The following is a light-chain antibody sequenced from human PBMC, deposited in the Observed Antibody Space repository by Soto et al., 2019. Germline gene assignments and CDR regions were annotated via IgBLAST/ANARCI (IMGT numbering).Light chain of an antibody. Sequence: DIQMTQSPSSLSASVGDRVTIACRASQSISNYLNWYQQRPGKAPKLLIYAASSSQSEVPSRFSGSGSGTDFTLTISSLQPEDIATYYCQQSYITPFTFGPGTTVEIK. J-gene: IGKJ3*01. CDR3: QQSYITPFT. CDR2: AAS. CDR1: QSISNY. V-gene: IGKV1-39*01.